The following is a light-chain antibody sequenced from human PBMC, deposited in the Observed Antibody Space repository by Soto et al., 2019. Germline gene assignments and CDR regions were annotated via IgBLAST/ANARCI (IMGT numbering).Light chain of an antibody. J-gene: IGLJ1*01. CDR1: SSDVGSYNY. Sequence: QSVLTQPASVSGSPGQSITISCTGTSSDVGSYNYVSWYQQHPGKAPKLMIYEVSDRPSGISSRFSGSKSGNTASLTTSGLHTEDEADYYCSSYTSSSTLFGTGTKVTVL. CDR3: SSYTSSSTL. CDR2: EVS. V-gene: IGLV2-14*01.